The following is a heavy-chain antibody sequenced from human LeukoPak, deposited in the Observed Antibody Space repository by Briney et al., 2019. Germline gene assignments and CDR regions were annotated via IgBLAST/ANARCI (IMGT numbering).Heavy chain of an antibody. CDR3: ARDDQLGCCSGGTCNPHYFYYMDV. CDR2: IHVGGTT. V-gene: IGHV4-4*07. CDR1: GGSMGNDY. D-gene: IGHD2-15*01. J-gene: IGHJ6*03. Sequence: SETLSLTCTVSGGSMGNDYWSWIRQPAGKGLEWIGRIHVGGTTNYNPSFNSRLTISLDKSKNQFSLKLSSVTAADTAVYYCARDDQLGCCSGGTCNPHYFYYMDVWGKGTTVTVSS.